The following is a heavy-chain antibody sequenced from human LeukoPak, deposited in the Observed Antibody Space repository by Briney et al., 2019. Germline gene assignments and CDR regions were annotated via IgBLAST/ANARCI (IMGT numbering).Heavy chain of an antibody. D-gene: IGHD3-10*01. J-gene: IGHJ4*02. CDR2: INHSGST. CDR3: ARGGVDYYGSGSYYKRKYYFDY. CDR1: GGSFSGYY. Sequence: SETLSLTCAVYGGSFSGYYWSWIRQPPGKGLEWIGEINHSGSTNYNPSLKSRVTISVDTSKNQFSLKLSSVTAVDTAVYYCARGGVDYYGSGSYYKRKYYFDYWGQGTLVTVSS. V-gene: IGHV4-34*01.